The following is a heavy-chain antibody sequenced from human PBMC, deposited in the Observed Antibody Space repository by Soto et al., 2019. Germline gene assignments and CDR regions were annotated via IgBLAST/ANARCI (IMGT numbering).Heavy chain of an antibody. D-gene: IGHD3-9*01. CDR1: SGSVSSSNYY. J-gene: IGHJ4*02. CDR3: ARLEGLATISYYFDY. CDR2: IYYSGST. V-gene: IGHV4-39*01. Sequence: QLQLQESGPGLVKPSETLSLTCTVSSGSVSSSNYYWGWIRQSPGKGLEWIGSIYYSGSTYYNPSLESRVTISVDKSKNQFSLKVISVTAADTAVYYCARLEGLATISYYFDYWGQGTLVTVSS.